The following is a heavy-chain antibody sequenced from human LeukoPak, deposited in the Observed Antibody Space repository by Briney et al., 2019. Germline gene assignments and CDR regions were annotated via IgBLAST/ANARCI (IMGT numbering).Heavy chain of an antibody. J-gene: IGHJ3*02. V-gene: IGHV1-8*01. D-gene: IGHD1-26*01. CDR3: ARDCRGLVGATYGAFDI. CDR2: MNPNSGNT. CDR1: GYTFTSYD. Sequence: ASVKVSCKASGYTFTSYDINWVRQATGQGLEWMGWMNPNSGNTGYAQKFQGRVTMTRNTSISTAYMELSSLRSEDTAVYYCARDCRGLVGATYGAFDIWGQGTMVTVSS.